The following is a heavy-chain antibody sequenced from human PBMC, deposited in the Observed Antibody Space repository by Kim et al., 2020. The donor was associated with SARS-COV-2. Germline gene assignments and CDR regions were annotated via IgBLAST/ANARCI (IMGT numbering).Heavy chain of an antibody. D-gene: IGHD3-3*01. CDR1: GYTFTSHA. V-gene: IGHV7-4-1*02. Sequence: ASVKVSCKASGYTFTSHAMNWVRQAPGQGLEWMGWINTNTGNPTYAQGFTGRFVFSLDTSVSTAYLQISSLKAEDTAVYYCARDGEFGIFGVVIIGYYYYGMDFWGQGTTLTVSS. CDR3: ARDGEFGIFGVVIIGYYYYGMDF. CDR2: INTNTGNP. J-gene: IGHJ6*02.